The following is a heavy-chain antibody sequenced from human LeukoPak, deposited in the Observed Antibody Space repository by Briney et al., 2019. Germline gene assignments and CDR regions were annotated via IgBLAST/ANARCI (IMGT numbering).Heavy chain of an antibody. J-gene: IGHJ4*02. V-gene: IGHV4-39*01. CDR1: GVSISSSGYY. CDR3: ARHVGYEYFDY. CDR2: IYYSGTT. Sequence: SETLSLTCTVSGVSISSSGYYWGWIRQPPGKGLEGHGNIYYSGTTYYIPTLKSRVAISVDTSKNQFTLKLSAVTAANPAVYYCARHVGYEYFDYWGQGALVTVSS. D-gene: IGHD5-12*01.